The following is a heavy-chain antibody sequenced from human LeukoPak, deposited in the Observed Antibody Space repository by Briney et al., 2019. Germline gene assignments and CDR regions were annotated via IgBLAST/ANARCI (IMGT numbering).Heavy chain of an antibody. D-gene: IGHD3-10*01. J-gene: IGHJ6*02. CDR1: GFTFDDYA. CDR3: AKGHWFGEYYGMDV. Sequence: SGGSLRLSCAASGFTFDDYAMHWVRQAPGKGLEWVSGISWNSGSIGYADSVKGRFTISRDNAKNSLYLQMNSLRAEDTALYYCAKGHWFGEYYGMDVWGQGTTVTVSS. CDR2: ISWNSGSI. V-gene: IGHV3-9*01.